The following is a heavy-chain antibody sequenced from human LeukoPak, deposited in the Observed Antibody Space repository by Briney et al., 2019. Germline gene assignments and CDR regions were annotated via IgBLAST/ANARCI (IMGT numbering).Heavy chain of an antibody. CDR2: ISAYNGNT. CDR1: GYTFTSYG. J-gene: IGHJ4*02. Sequence: ASVKVSCKASGYTFTSYGISWVRQAPGQGLEWMGWISAYNGNTNYAQKLQGRVTMTTDTSTSTAYMELRSLRSDDTAVYCCARGPLGYYDSSGYYYGYWGQGTLVTVSS. V-gene: IGHV1-18*01. D-gene: IGHD3-22*01. CDR3: ARGPLGYYDSSGYYYGY.